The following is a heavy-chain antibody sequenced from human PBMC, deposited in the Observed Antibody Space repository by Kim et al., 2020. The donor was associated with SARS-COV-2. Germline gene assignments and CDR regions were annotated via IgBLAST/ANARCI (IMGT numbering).Heavy chain of an antibody. Sequence: TDYADSVKGRGTMASDKSKNMLYLHMNSLRVEDTAVYYCAKGVINSGFDYWGQGTQVTVSS. CDR3: AKGVINSGFDY. J-gene: IGHJ4*02. D-gene: IGHD1-26*01. V-gene: IGHV3-23*01. CDR2: T.